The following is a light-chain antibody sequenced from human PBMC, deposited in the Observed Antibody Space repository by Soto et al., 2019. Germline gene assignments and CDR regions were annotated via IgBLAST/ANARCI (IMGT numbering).Light chain of an antibody. CDR3: GSCYSSRSAYV. Sequence: QSVLTQPPSVSAAPGQKVTISCSGSSSNIGGNYVSWYQQLPRTAPKLLIYDDNNRPSGIPDRFSGSKSAASATLGITAFQHREEDDYYYGSCYSSRSAYVFGAGTKLTVL. J-gene: IGLJ1*01. CDR2: DDN. V-gene: IGLV1-51*01. CDR1: SSNIGGNY.